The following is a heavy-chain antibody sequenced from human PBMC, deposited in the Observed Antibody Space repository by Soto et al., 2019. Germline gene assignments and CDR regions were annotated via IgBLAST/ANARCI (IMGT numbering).Heavy chain of an antibody. CDR3: ARGRPVPY. J-gene: IGHJ4*02. D-gene: IGHD3-10*01. CDR2: VNQDGGGK. Sequence: EVQLVESGGGLVQPGGSLRLSCAASGLTFSGYWWGWVRQAPGKGLEWVANVNQDGGGKFYVGSVKGRFTISRDNAMNSLYLQMNSLRAEDTAVYYCARGRPVPYWGQGTLVTVSS. V-gene: IGHV3-7*01. CDR1: GLTFSGYW.